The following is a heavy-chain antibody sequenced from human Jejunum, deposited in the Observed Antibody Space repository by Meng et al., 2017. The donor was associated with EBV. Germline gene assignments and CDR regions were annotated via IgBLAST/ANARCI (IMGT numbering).Heavy chain of an antibody. J-gene: IGHJ4*02. CDR3: AKDVVGATDF. CDR2: FSGSGGPT. Sequence: VQRVESGRGLVQPGGSLRLSCAASGFTFSSYAMTWVRQAPGKGLEWLSTFSGSGGPTYYADSVRGRFTISRDNSKTTLYLQMNTLRAEDTAVYYCAKDVVGATDFWGQGTLVTVFS. CDR1: GFTFSSYA. D-gene: IGHD1-26*01. V-gene: IGHV3-23*04.